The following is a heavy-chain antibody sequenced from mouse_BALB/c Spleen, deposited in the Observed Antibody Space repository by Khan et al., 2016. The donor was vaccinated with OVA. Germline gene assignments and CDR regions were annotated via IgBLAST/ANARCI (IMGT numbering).Heavy chain of an antibody. V-gene: IGHV1S135*01. D-gene: IGHD1-1*01. Sequence: VQLQQPGPELVKPGASVKVSCKASGYSFTDYNMFWVKQSHGKSLEWIGYIDPCNGGANYNQKFKGKATLTVDKSSSTAFMHLNSLTSEDSAVYYCERADYYGSSYYFDYWGQGTTLTVSS. CDR2: IDPCNGGA. CDR1: GYSFTDYN. CDR3: ERADYYGSSYYFDY. J-gene: IGHJ2*01.